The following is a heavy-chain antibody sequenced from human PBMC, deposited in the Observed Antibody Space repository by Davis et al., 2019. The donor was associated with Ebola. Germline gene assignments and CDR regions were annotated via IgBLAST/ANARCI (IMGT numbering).Heavy chain of an antibody. D-gene: IGHD3-3*01. CDR2: INHSGST. CDR3: ARHTIFGVVIIRYYGMDV. V-gene: IGHV4-34*01. J-gene: IGHJ6*02. Sequence: SETLSLTCAVYGGSFSGYYWSWIRQPPGKGLEWIGEINHSGSTNYNPSLKSRVTISVDTSKNQFSLKLSSVTAADPAVYYCARHTIFGVVIIRYYGMDVWGQGTTVTVSS. CDR1: GGSFSGYY.